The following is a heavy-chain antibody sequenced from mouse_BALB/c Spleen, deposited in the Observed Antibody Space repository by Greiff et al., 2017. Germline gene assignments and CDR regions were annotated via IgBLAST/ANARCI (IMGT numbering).Heavy chain of an antibody. D-gene: IGHD1-1*01. V-gene: IGHV5-12-2*01. CDR1: GFTFSSYT. J-gene: IGHJ1*01. CDR3: ARSYYGSLYWYFDV. CDR2: ISNGGGST. Sequence: DVQLVESGGGLVKPGGSLKLSCAASGFTFSSYTMSWVRQTPEKRLEWVAYISNGGGSTYYPDTVKGRFTISRDNAKNTLYLQMSSLKSEDTAMYYCARSYYGSLYWYFDVWGAGTTVTVSS.